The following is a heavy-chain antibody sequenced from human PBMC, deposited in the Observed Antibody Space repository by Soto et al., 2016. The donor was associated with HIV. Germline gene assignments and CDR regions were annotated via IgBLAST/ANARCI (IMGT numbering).Heavy chain of an antibody. Sequence: EVQLVESGGGLVKPGGSLRLSCAASGFTFSSYSMNWVRQAPGKGLEWVSSISSSSSYIYYADSVKGRFTISRDNAKNSLYLQMNTLRTEDTALYYCAKVWGYYYNSGTYLGYYYYGNGRLGPRDHGHRLL. CDR1: GFTFSSYS. V-gene: IGHV3-21*04. CDR3: AKVWGYYYNSGTYLGYYYYGNGR. D-gene: IGHD3-22*01. J-gene: IGHJ6*02. CDR2: ISSSSSYI.